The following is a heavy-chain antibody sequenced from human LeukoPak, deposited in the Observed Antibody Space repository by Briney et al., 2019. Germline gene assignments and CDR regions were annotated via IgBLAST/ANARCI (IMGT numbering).Heavy chain of an antibody. V-gene: IGHV3-23*01. CDR2: ISGSGDST. Sequence: PGGSLRLSCAASGFTFSSYAMSWVRQASGKGLEWVSAISGSGDSTYYGDSVKGRFTISRDNSKNTLYLQVNSLRAEVTAVYYCAKTRPLDSSSWSHGDYWGQGTLVTVSS. J-gene: IGHJ4*02. D-gene: IGHD6-13*01. CDR1: GFTFSSYA. CDR3: AKTRPLDSSSWSHGDY.